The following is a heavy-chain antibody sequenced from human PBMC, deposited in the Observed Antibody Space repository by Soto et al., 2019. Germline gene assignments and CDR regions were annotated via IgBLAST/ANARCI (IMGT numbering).Heavy chain of an antibody. J-gene: IGHJ4*02. CDR3: ARQEAVPGTPFDS. D-gene: IGHD6-19*01. V-gene: IGHV4-59*01. Sequence: QERLQESGPGLVKPSETLSLTCSVSGGSINGYYWNWIRQPPGKGLEWLGNVYFSGSPHYNPSLEARLTISVDTSKKQISLKLRSVTAADTAVYYCARQEAVPGTPFDSWGQGTLVSVSS. CDR1: GGSINGYY. CDR2: VYFSGSP.